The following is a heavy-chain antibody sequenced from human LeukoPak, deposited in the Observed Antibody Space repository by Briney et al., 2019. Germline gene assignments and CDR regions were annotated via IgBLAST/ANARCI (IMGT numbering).Heavy chain of an antibody. D-gene: IGHD6-13*01. V-gene: IGHV3-21*01. CDR1: GFTFSSYS. CDR2: ISSSSSYI. J-gene: IGHJ4*02. Sequence: AGRSLRLSCAASGFTFSSYSMNWVRQAPGKGLEWVSSISSSSSYIYYADSVKGRFTISRDNAKNSLYLQMNSLRAEDTAVYYCARDTAAAGSKWGQGTLVTVSS. CDR3: ARDTAAAGSK.